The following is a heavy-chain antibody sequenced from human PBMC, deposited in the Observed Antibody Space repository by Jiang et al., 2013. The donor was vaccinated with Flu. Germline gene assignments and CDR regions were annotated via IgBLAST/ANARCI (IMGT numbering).Heavy chain of an antibody. J-gene: IGHJ3*02. CDR2: ISSSSSYT. V-gene: IGHV3-11*06. D-gene: IGHD3-3*01. CDR1: GFTFSDYY. CDR3: ARDLTRYYDFWSGKGLDAFDI. Sequence: RLSCAASGFTFSDYYMSWIRQAPGKGLEWVSYISSSSSYTNYADSVKGRFTISRDNAKNSLYLQMNSLRAEDTAVYYCARDLTRYYDFWSGKGLDAFDIWGQGTMVTVSS.